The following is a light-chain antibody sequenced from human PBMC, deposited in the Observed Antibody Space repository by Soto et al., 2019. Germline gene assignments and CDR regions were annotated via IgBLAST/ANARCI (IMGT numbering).Light chain of an antibody. V-gene: IGLV1-51*01. Sequence: QSVLTQPPSVSAAPGPQVTISCSGETSNIGNNYVSWYQQLPGAAPKLLIYDTNNRPSGIPDRFSVSRSGTSATLAITGLHAGAEAVYYCGAWHSGRSGVLFGGGTKLTVL. J-gene: IGLJ2*01. CDR1: TSNIGNNY. CDR3: GAWHSGRSGVL. CDR2: DTN.